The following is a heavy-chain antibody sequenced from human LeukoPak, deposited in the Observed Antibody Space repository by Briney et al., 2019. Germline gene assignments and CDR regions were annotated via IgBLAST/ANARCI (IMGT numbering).Heavy chain of an antibody. CDR3: ATCWGSGGSCYGRYFDL. D-gene: IGHD2-15*01. J-gene: IGHJ2*01. V-gene: IGHV1-24*01. Sequence: ASVKVSCKVSGYTLTELSMHWVRQAPGKGLEWMGGFDPEDGETIYAQKFQGRVTMTEDTSTDTAYMELSSLRSEDTAVYYCATCWGSGGSCYGRYFDLWGRGTLVTVSS. CDR2: FDPEDGET. CDR1: GYTLTELS.